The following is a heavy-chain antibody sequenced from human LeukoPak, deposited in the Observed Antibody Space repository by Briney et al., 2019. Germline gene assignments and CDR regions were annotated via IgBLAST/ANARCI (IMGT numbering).Heavy chain of an antibody. Sequence: GGSLRLSCADSGFTFSGYWMNWVRQAPGKGLEWVANINQNGGEKYYVDSVKGRFTISRDNAKNSLYLQMNSLRAEDTAVYYCARDRAYYDFWSGYYTIDYWGQGTLVTVSS. CDR3: ARDRAYYDFWSGYYTIDY. J-gene: IGHJ4*02. V-gene: IGHV3-7*03. CDR2: INQNGGEK. D-gene: IGHD3-3*01. CDR1: GFTFSGYW.